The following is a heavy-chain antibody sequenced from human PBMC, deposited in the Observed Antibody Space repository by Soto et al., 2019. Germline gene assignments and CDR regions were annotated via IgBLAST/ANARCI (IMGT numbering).Heavy chain of an antibody. CDR2: ISGSGGST. CDR3: AKGRHYYVSPRFSVGSWFDP. CDR1: GFTFSSYA. J-gene: IGHJ5*02. V-gene: IGHV3-23*01. Sequence: SGGSLRLSCAASGFTFSSYAMSWVRQAPGKGLGWVSAISGSGGSTYYADSVKGRFTISRDNSKNTLYLQMNSLRAEDTAVYYCAKGRHYYVSPRFSVGSWFDPWSQGTLDPVSS. D-gene: IGHD3-22*01.